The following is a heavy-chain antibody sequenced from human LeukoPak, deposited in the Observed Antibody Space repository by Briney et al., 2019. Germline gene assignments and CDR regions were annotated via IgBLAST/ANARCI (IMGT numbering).Heavy chain of an antibody. CDR2: IYYSGTT. V-gene: IGHV4-61*01. CDR3: AGVYGSGSYGDY. J-gene: IGHJ4*02. Sequence: SETLSLTRTVSGGPLSSGSYYSSWIRHPPGEGLEWLGYIYYSGTTNYNPSLKSRVTISVDTSKNQFSLKLSSVTAADTAVYYCAGVYGSGSYGDYWGQGTLVTVSS. CDR1: GGPLSSGSYY. D-gene: IGHD3-10*01.